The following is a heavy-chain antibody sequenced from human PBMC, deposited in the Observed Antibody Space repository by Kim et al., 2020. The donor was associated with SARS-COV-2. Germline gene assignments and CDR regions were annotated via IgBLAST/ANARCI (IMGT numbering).Heavy chain of an antibody. J-gene: IGHJ6*02. Sequence: GGSLRLSCAASGFTFSSYGMHWVRQAPGKGLEWVAVISFDGSNKYYADSVKGRFTISRDNSKNTLYLQMNSLRAEDTAVYYCAKDLPVFARYYYYAMDVWAKGPRSPSP. V-gene: IGHV3-30*18. CDR2: ISFDGSNK. CDR1: GFTFSSYG. CDR3: AKDLPVFARYYYYAMDV. D-gene: IGHD2-21*01.